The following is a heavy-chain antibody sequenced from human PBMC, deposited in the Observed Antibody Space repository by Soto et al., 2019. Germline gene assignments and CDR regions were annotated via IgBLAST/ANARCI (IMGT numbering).Heavy chain of an antibody. J-gene: IGHJ6*02. CDR3: AINYDVGYCSSTSCLNNPYYYGMDV. CDR2: IDPSDSYT. V-gene: IGHV5-10-1*01. CDR1: GYSFTSYW. Sequence: PGESLKISCKGSGYSFTSYWISWVRQMPGKGLEWMGRIDPSDSYTNYSPSFQGHVTISADKSISTAYLQWSSLKASDTAMYYCAINYDVGYCSSTSCLNNPYYYGMDVWGQGTTVTVSS. D-gene: IGHD2-2*01.